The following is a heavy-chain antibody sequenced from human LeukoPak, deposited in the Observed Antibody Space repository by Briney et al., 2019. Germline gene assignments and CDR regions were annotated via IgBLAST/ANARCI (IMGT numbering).Heavy chain of an antibody. CDR3: ARRIDLWFGELSPFDY. Sequence: GESLKISCKGSGYNFTIYWIGWVRQMPGKGLEWLGIIYPGDSDTRYSPSFQGQVTISADKSISTAYLQWSSLKASDTAMYYCARRIDLWFGELSPFDYWGQGTLVTVSS. CDR1: GYNFTIYW. CDR2: IYPGDSDT. J-gene: IGHJ4*02. V-gene: IGHV5-51*01. D-gene: IGHD3-10*01.